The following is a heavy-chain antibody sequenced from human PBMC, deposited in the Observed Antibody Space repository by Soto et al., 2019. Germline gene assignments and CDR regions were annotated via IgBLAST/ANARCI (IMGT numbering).Heavy chain of an antibody. CDR3: ARSRRGAYSSGWYSPSGYYNYGIDV. V-gene: IGHV5-51*01. D-gene: IGHD6-19*01. CDR1: GYSFTSYW. Sequence: GESLKISCKGSGYSFTSYWIAWVRQMPGKGLEWMGIIYPGDFDTRYSPSFQGQVTISVDKSITTAYLQWSSLKASDTAMYYCARSRRGAYSSGWYSPSGYYNYGIDVWGQGTKVTASS. J-gene: IGHJ6*02. CDR2: IYPGDFDT.